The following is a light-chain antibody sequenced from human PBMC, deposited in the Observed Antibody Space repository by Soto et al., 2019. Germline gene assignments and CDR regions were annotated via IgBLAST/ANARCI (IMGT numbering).Light chain of an antibody. CDR2: WAS. CDR1: QSVLYSSNNRNY. V-gene: IGKV4-1*01. Sequence: DIVMTQSPDSLAVSLGERVTINCKSSQSVLYSSNNRNYLAWYQQKPGQPPKLLIYWASTRESGVPDRFSGSGSGTDFPLTISSLQAEDVAVYYCQQYYNTPLTFGGGTKVDIK. CDR3: QQYYNTPLT. J-gene: IGKJ4*01.